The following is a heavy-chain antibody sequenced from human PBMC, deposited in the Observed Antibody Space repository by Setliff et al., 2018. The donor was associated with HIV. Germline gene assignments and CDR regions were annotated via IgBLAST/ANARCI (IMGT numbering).Heavy chain of an antibody. V-gene: IGHV3-21*03. Sequence: PGGSLRLSCEASGFTFSSYTMNWVRQAPGKGLEWVSSISSTGRYIYYADSLKDRLTISRDNAKNSLYLQVNSLSADDTAVYYCTTENHSYCGRGTLVTVSS. CDR3: TTENHSY. CDR1: GFTFSSYT. CDR2: ISSTGRYI. J-gene: IGHJ4*02. D-gene: IGHD4-4*01.